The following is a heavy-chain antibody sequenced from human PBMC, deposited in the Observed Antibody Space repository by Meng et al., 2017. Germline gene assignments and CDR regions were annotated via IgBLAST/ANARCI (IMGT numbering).Heavy chain of an antibody. J-gene: IGHJ4*02. D-gene: IGHD3-10*01. CDR2: INPNSGGT. CDR1: GYTFTGYY. V-gene: IGHV1-2*06. CDR3: ARDYGSGRIILHFDY. Sequence: QLVQAGAEVKKPGTSVKDSCKAAGYTFTGYYMHWVRQAPGQGLEWMGRINPNSGGTNYAQKFQGRVTMTRDTSISTAYMELSRLRSDDTAVYYCARDYGSGRIILHFDYWGQGTLVTVSS.